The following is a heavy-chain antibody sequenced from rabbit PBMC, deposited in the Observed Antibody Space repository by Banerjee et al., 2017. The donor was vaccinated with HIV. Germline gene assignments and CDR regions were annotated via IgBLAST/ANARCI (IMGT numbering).Heavy chain of an antibody. D-gene: IGHD6-1*01. J-gene: IGHJ3*01. CDR3: ARGIPYGFAGDAYPPYAMDL. CDR1: GFSFSNKAV. CDR2: IYAGTNGAS. V-gene: IGHV1S45*01. Sequence: QEQLVESGGGLVKPEGSLKLSCTASGFSFSNKAVMCWVRQAPGKGLEWIACIYAGTNGASYYANWAKGRFTISKTSSTTVTLQMTSLTAADTATYFCARGIPYGFAGDAYPPYAMDLWGPGTLVTVS.